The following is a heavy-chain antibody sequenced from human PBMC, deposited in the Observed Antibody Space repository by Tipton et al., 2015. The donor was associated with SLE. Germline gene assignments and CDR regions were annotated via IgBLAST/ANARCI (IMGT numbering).Heavy chain of an antibody. Sequence: SLRLSCAASGFTFRRFAMHWLRQSPGKGLVWVSRINGDGTITHYADSVKGRFTISRDNAKKNLYLQMSSLRAEDTAAYYCAREGQWSLDYWGQGSLVTVSS. CDR3: AREGQWSLDY. CDR2: INGDGTIT. D-gene: IGHD6-19*01. CDR1: GFTFRRFA. J-gene: IGHJ4*02. V-gene: IGHV3-74*01.